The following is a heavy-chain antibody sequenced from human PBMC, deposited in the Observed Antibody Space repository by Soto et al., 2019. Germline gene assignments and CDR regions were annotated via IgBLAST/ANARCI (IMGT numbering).Heavy chain of an antibody. J-gene: IGHJ4*02. CDR2: ISYSGST. CDR3: ARADPDASVGY. D-gene: IGHD2-15*01. Sequence: PSETLSLTCTVSGGSMSSYYWTWLRQSPGRGLEWIGYISYSGSTYYNPSLKSRVTISADTSTNQFSLRMNSMIAADTAVYYCARADPDASVGYWGQGTLVTVSS. CDR1: GGSMSSYY. V-gene: IGHV4-59*01.